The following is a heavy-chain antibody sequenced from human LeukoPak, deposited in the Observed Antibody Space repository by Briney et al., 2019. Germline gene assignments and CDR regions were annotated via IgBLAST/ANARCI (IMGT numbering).Heavy chain of an antibody. V-gene: IGHV3-7*01. CDR1: GFTFDDYW. CDR2: INQDGSER. J-gene: IGHJ4*02. Sequence: GGSLRLSCGASGFTFDDYWMSWVRQAPGQGLEWVANINQDGSERYYLDSAKGRFIISRDNAKDSLYLQMNSLRVEDTAVYYCLRGDRRDYWGQGTLVTVSS. CDR3: LRGDRRDY.